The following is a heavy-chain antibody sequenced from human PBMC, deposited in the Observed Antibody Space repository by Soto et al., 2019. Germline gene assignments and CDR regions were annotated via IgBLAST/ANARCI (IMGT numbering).Heavy chain of an antibody. J-gene: IGHJ4*02. V-gene: IGHV3-33*01. CDR1: GFTFSSYG. D-gene: IGHD6-13*01. CDR3: ARARGIAAAGTSD. Sequence: GGSLRLSCAASGFTFSSYGMHWVRQAPGKGLEWVAVIWYDGSNKYYADSVKGRFTISRDNSKNTMYLQMNSLRAEDTAVYYCARARGIAAAGTSDWGQGTLVTVSS. CDR2: IWYDGSNK.